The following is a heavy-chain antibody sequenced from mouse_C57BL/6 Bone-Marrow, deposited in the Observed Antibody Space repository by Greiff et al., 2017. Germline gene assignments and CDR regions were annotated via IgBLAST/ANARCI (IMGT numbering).Heavy chain of an antibody. CDR1: GFNIKDDY. V-gene: IGHV14-4*01. D-gene: IGHD1-1*01. CDR3: TTSISTVRFDY. Sequence: VQLQQPGAELVRPGASVKLSCTASGFNIKDDYMHWVKQRPEQGLEWIGWIDPENGDTEYASKFQGKATITADTSSNTAYLQLSSLTSEDTAVYYCTTSISTVRFDYWGQGTTLTVSS. J-gene: IGHJ2*01. CDR2: IDPENGDT.